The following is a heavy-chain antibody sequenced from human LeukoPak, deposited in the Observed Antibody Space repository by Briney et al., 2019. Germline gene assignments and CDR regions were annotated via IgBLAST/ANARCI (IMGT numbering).Heavy chain of an antibody. D-gene: IGHD6-19*01. CDR2: MNPNSGNT. CDR3: ARVLSSGWTGYYYYGMDV. Sequence: ASVKVSCKASGYTFTSYDINWVRQATGQGLEWMGWMNPNSGNTGYAQKFQGRVTMTRNTSISTAYMELSSLRSEDTAVYYCARVLSSGWTGYYYYGMDVWGQGTTVTVSS. J-gene: IGHJ6*02. V-gene: IGHV1-8*01. CDR1: GYTFTSYD.